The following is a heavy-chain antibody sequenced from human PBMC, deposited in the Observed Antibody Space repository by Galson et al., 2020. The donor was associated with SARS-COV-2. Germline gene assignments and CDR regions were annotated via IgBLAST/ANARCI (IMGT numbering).Heavy chain of an antibody. V-gene: IGHV4-59*08. CDR3: ARLAADSIEGRRWWETTDYESYGMDV. Sequence: ASETLSLTCSVSGGSIRSFYWTWIRQPPGKGLEWIGSIYSNGDTSYNTSLHSRVTISRGTYNNQFSLRLTSVAAADTAIYYCARLAADSIEGRRWWETTDYESYGMDVWGRGTTVTVSS. J-gene: IGHJ6*02. CDR2: IYSNGDT. CDR1: GGSIRSFY. D-gene: IGHD3-16*01.